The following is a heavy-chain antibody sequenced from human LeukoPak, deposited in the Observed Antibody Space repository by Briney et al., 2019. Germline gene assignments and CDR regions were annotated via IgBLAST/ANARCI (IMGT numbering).Heavy chain of an antibody. CDR2: ISGSGGNT. CDR1: GFTFSSYA. D-gene: IGHD3-3*01. CDR3: AKGYDFLDY. J-gene: IGHJ4*02. Sequence: PGASLRLSCAASGFTFSSYAMSWARQAPGEGLEWVSDISGSGGNTYYADSVKGRFTISRDNSKNTLSLQMNSLRAEDTAVYYCAKGYDFLDYWGQGTLVTVSS. V-gene: IGHV3-23*01.